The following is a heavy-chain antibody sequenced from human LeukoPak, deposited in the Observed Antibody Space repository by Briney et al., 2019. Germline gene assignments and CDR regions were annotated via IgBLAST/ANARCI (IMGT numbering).Heavy chain of an antibody. Sequence: SETLSLTCTVSGGSISSYYWSWIRQPPGKGLEWIGYIYYSGSTNYNPSLKSRVTISVDTSKSQFSLKLSSVTAADTAVYYCARVGSYGYIVYAFDIWGQGTMVTVSS. J-gene: IGHJ3*02. CDR2: IYYSGST. CDR3: ARVGSYGYIVYAFDI. V-gene: IGHV4-59*01. D-gene: IGHD5-18*01. CDR1: GGSISSYY.